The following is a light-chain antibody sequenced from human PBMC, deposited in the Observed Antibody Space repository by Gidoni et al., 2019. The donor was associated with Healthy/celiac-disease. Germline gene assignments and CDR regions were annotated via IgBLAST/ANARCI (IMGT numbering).Light chain of an antibody. CDR3: QQRSNWPPGT. V-gene: IGKV3-11*01. CDR1: QSVSSY. Sequence: EIVLTQSPATLSLSPGERATLSCRASQSVSSYLAWYQQKPGQAPRLLISDASNRATGIPARFSGSGSGTDFTLTISSLEPEDFAVYYCQQRSNWPPGTFXXXTKLEIK. J-gene: IGKJ2*01. CDR2: DAS.